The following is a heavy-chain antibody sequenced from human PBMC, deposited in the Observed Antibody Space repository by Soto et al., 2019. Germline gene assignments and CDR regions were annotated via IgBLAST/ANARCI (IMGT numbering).Heavy chain of an antibody. V-gene: IGHV4-39*01. CDR2: IYYSGST. J-gene: IGHJ4*02. CDR1: GGSISSSSYY. CDR3: AGPARDVFYFDY. Sequence: SETLSLTCSVSGGSISSSSYYWGWIRQPPGKGLEWIGSIYYSGSTYYNPSLKSRVTISVDTSKNQFSLKLSSVTAADTAVYYCAGPARDVFYFDYWGQGTLVTVSS.